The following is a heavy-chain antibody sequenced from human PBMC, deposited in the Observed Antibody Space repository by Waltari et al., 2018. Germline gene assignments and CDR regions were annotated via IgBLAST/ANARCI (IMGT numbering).Heavy chain of an antibody. CDR2: IIPFLHTS. CDR1: GGTFTNYA. J-gene: IGHJ6*02. CDR3: ARVGGSYLGVDYFYYNMDV. D-gene: IGHD1-26*01. V-gene: IGHV1-69*01. Sequence: QVQLVQSGAEVKKPGSSVKVSCKASGGTFTNYAISWLRQAPGQGLEWMGGIIPFLHTSNYAQKFQGRFTITADGSTSTAYMELSGLRSEDTAVYFCARVGGSYLGVDYFYYNMDVWGQGTSVTVSS.